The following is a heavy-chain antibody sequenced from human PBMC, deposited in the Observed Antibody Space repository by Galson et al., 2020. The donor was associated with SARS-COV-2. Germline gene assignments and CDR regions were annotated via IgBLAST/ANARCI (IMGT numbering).Heavy chain of an antibody. Sequence: GGSLRLSCAASGFTFSSYGMHWVRQAPGKGLEWVAVIWYDGSNKYYADSVKGRFTISRDNSKNTLYLQMNSLRAEDTAVYYCAREAAMVTDLRYYGMDVWGQGTTVTVSS. CDR1: GFTFSSYG. J-gene: IGHJ6*02. CDR2: IWYDGSNK. CDR3: AREAAMVTDLRYYGMDV. D-gene: IGHD5-18*01. V-gene: IGHV3-33*01.